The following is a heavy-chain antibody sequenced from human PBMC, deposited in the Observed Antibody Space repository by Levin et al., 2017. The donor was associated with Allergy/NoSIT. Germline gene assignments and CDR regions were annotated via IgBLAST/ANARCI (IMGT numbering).Heavy chain of an antibody. V-gene: IGHV3-23*01. J-gene: IGHJ4*02. CDR1: GFTFSSYA. CDR2: ISGSGGST. D-gene: IGHD6-19*01. Sequence: GGSLRLSCAASGFTFSSYAMSWVRQAPGKGLEWVSAISGSGGSTYYADSVKGRFTISRDNSKNTRYLQMNSLRAEDTAVYYCAKEAKFLAVAGTNFDYWGQGTLVTVSS. CDR3: AKEAKFLAVAGTNFDY.